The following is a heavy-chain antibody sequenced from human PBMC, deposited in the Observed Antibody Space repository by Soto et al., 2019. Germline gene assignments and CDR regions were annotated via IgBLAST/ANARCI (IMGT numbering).Heavy chain of an antibody. Sequence: EVQLLESGGDLVQPGGSLRLSCAASGFTFTNYLMTWVRQAPGKGLEWVSSIDKSGGDTYYADSVKGRFTISRDNSKNTLYLQMNGVRAEDTALYYCAIDTYSRSWYFWGQGTLVTVSS. CDR2: IDKSGGDT. V-gene: IGHV3-23*05. CDR3: AIDTYSRSWYF. J-gene: IGHJ4*02. D-gene: IGHD2-2*01. CDR1: GFTFTNYL.